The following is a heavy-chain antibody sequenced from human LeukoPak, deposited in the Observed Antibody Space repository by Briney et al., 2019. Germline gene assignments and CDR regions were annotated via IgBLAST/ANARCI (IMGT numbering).Heavy chain of an antibody. Sequence: PGGSLRLSCAASGFTFSSYGMHWVRQAPGKGLEWVAVIWYDGSNKYYADSVKGRFTISRDNSKNTLYLQMNSLRAEDTAVYYCARGTSNYYDSSGYYPHWGQGTLVTVSS. CDR1: GFTFSSYG. CDR3: ARGTSNYYDSSGYYPH. J-gene: IGHJ4*02. V-gene: IGHV3-33*01. CDR2: IWYDGSNK. D-gene: IGHD3-22*01.